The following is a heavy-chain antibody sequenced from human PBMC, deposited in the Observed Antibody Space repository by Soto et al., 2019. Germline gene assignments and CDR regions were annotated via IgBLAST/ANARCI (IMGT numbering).Heavy chain of an antibody. J-gene: IGHJ4*02. V-gene: IGHV1-46*01. Sequence: GASVKVSCKASGYTFTSYDMHWVRQAPGQGLEWMGIINPSGGSTSYAQKFQGRVTMTRDTSTSTVYMELSSLRSEDTAVYYCARAVNYYGSGSPDSFDYWGQGTLVTVSS. CDR2: INPSGGST. D-gene: IGHD3-10*01. CDR3: ARAVNYYGSGSPDSFDY. CDR1: GYTFTSYD.